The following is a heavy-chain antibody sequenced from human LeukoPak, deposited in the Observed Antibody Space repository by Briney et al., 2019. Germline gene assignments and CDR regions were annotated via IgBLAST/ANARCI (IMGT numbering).Heavy chain of an antibody. CDR2: INWNGGST. CDR3: ARDYDSSGYSDAFDI. D-gene: IGHD3-22*01. J-gene: IGHJ3*02. Sequence: GGSLRLSCAASGFTFADYGMSSVRQAPGKRLEWISGINWNGGSTGYADSVKGRFTISRDNARNSLYLQMNSLRAEDTALYYCARDYDSSGYSDAFDIWGQGTMVTVSS. V-gene: IGHV3-20*04. CDR1: GFTFADYG.